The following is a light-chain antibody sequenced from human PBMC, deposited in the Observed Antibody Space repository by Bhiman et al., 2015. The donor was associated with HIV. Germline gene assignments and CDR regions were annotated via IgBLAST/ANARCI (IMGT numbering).Light chain of an antibody. CDR1: NIGRQR. V-gene: IGLV3-21*01. Sequence: SYELTQAPSVSVAPGQTARISCGGDNIGRQRVHWYQQKAGLAPVLIIFDETDRPSGIPERFSGSISGNTATLSISRVEAGDEADYYCQVWDSSSDQVFGGGTKLTVL. J-gene: IGLJ3*02. CDR2: DET. CDR3: QVWDSSSDQV.